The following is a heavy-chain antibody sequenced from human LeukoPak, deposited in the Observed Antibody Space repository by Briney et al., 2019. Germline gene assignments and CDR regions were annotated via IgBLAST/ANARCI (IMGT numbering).Heavy chain of an antibody. CDR1: GFAFGTYA. CDR3: VKASSSSPQYNWFDA. CDR2: MVGGGST. V-gene: IGHV3-23*01. J-gene: IGHJ5*02. D-gene: IGHD6-6*01. Sequence: GGSLRLSCAGSGFAFGTYAMGWVRQAPGKGLEWVSGMVGGGSTYYADSVRGRFTISRDTSKSTLYLQMHSLRAEDTALYYCVKASSSSPQYNWFDAWGQGTLVTVSS.